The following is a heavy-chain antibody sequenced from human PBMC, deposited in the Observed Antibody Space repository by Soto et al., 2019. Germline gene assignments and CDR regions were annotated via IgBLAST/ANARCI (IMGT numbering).Heavy chain of an antibody. J-gene: IGHJ4*02. CDR3: TTEAMITFGGVIVKRPH. CDR1: GFTFSNAW. CDR2: IKSKTDGGTT. Sequence: EVQLVESGGGLVKPGGSLRLSCAASGFTFSNAWMSWVRQAPGKGLEWVGRIKSKTDGGTTDYAAPVKGRFTISRDDSKNTLYLQMNSLKTEDTAVYYCTTEAMITFGGVIVKRPHWGQGTLVTVSS. V-gene: IGHV3-15*01. D-gene: IGHD3-16*02.